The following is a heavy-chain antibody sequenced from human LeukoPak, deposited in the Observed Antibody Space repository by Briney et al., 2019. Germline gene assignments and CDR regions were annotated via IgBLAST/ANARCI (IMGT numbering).Heavy chain of an antibody. J-gene: IGHJ4*02. D-gene: IGHD1-14*01. CDR2: LYHSGST. Sequence: SETLSLTCTVSGFSINSGYYWGWIRQPPGKGLEWIGTLYHSGSTYYNPSLTSRVTISVDTSKNQFSLKLNSVTAADTAVYYCARSTLGPVDYWGQGTLVAVSS. CDR1: GFSINSGYY. V-gene: IGHV4-38-2*02. CDR3: ARSTLGPVDY.